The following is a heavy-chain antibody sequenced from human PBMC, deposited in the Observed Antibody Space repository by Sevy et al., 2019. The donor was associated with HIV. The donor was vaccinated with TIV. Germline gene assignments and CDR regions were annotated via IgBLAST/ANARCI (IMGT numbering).Heavy chain of an antibody. D-gene: IGHD2-21*01. Sequence: GGSLRPSCPASGFTFSAYNMSGIRQPPGKGLEGVSYIIISSSYTNYPDSVKGRLTMSRDNAKNSLYLQMNSLRAEDTAVYYCARVGSGDRDGAFDIWGQGTMVTVSS. V-gene: IGHV3-11*06. CDR1: GFTFSAYN. J-gene: IGHJ3*02. CDR3: ARVGSGDRDGAFDI. CDR2: IIISSSYT.